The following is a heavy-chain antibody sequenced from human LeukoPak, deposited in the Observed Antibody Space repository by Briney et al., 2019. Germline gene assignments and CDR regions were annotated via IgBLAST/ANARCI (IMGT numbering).Heavy chain of an antibody. J-gene: IGHJ6*04. CDR3: VSSPRVAAQDV. Sequence: GGSLRLSCAASGFTFSSYSMIWVRQAPGKGLELVSSISGTSSYIYYADSVKGRFTISRDNAKNSLYLQMNSLSAEDTAVYDCVSSPRVAAQDVWGKGTTVTVSS. CDR2: ISGTSSYI. D-gene: IGHD6-6*01. CDR1: GFTFSSYS. V-gene: IGHV3-21*01.